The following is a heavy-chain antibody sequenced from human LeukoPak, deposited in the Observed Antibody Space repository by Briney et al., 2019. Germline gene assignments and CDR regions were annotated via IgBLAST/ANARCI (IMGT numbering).Heavy chain of an antibody. CDR1: EFTVSSNY. D-gene: IGHD5-12*01. CDR2: IYSGCNT. J-gene: IGHJ2*01. Sequence: PGGSLSLSCAASEFTVSSNYISWVRQAPGKGQEWVSDIYSGCNTSYAEAVKGRFPISRDKAKNTSYLQMNSLRAEDTAVYYWARDTRGYISLLPWYFDLWGRGTLVTVSS. CDR3: ARDTRGYISLLPWYFDL. V-gene: IGHV3-66*01.